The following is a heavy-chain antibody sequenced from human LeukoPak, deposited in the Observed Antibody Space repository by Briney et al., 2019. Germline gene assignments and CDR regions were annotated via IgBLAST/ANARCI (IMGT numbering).Heavy chain of an antibody. J-gene: IGHJ4*02. CDR1: GYSFTSYW. D-gene: IGHD3-9*01. CDR2: IYPGDSDT. Sequence: GESLKISCKGSGYSFTSYWIGRVRQMPGKGLEWMGIIYPGDSDTRYSPSFQGQVTISADKSISTAYLQWSSLKASDTAMYYCARVLRYFDWLPYYWGQGTLVTVSS. CDR3: ARVLRYFDWLPYY. V-gene: IGHV5-51*01.